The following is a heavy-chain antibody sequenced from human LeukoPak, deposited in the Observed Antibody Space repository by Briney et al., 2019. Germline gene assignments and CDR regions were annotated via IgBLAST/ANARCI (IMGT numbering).Heavy chain of an antibody. J-gene: IGHJ4*02. CDR1: GLTFDNFA. V-gene: IGHV3-9*01. D-gene: IGHD6-19*01. CDR2: ITWNSRVK. CDR3: ARELLAVASDY. Sequence: GRSLRLSCAASGLTFDNFAMHWVRQAPGKGLEWVSGITWNSRVKTYTPSVKGRFTISRDNAKNSLDLQMSSLRAEDTAVYYCARELLAVASDYWGQGTLVTVSS.